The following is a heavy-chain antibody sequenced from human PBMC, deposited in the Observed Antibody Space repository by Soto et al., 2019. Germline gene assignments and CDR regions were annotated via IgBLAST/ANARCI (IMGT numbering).Heavy chain of an antibody. D-gene: IGHD2-15*01. Sequence: GGSLRLSCAASGFTFSDHYMDWVRQAPGKGLEWVGRTRNKANSYTTEYAASVKGRFTISRDDSKNSLYLQMNSLKTEDTAVYYCAREGCSGGSCYPWGQGTLVTVSS. CDR2: TRNKANSYTT. CDR3: AREGCSGGSCYP. J-gene: IGHJ5*02. V-gene: IGHV3-72*01. CDR1: GFTFSDHY.